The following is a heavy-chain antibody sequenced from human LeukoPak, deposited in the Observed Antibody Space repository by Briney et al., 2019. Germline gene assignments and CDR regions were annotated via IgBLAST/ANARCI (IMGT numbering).Heavy chain of an antibody. D-gene: IGHD1-26*01. CDR2: ISGGGGST. V-gene: IGHV3-23*01. CDR3: AKGGKWDVTPFDY. Sequence: GGSLRLSCAASGFAFTSYSMNWVRQAPGKGLEWVSTISGGGGSTYYADSVKGRFTISRDNSKNTLYLQVNSLRAEDTAVYYCAKGGKWDVTPFDYWGQGALVTVSS. J-gene: IGHJ4*02. CDR1: GFAFTSYS.